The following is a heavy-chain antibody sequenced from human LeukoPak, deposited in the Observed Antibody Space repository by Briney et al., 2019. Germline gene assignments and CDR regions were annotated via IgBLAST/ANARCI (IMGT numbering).Heavy chain of an antibody. D-gene: IGHD5-18*01. J-gene: IGHJ4*01. V-gene: IGHV4-39*07. CDR1: SGSISSNSYY. CDR3: VREGSHSYGHQFDY. Sequence: SETLSLTCTVSSGSISSNSYYWGWIRQPPGKGLEWIGSVFSSGSPYFNPSLKSRVTISVDTSKNQFSLKLKFVTAADTAVYYCVREGSHSYGHQFDYWGHGTLVTVSS. CDR2: VFSSGSP.